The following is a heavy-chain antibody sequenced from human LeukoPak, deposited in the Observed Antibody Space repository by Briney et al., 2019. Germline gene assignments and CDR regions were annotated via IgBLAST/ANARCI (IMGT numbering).Heavy chain of an antibody. Sequence: GGSLRLSCAASGFTLSSYSMNWVRQPQGRGREWVSNISRISRTIYYADSVKGRFTISRDNAKNSLYLQMNSLRAEDTAVYYCARVPTPPLRGYSSRTLYYYYMDVWGKGTTVTVSS. CDR1: GFTLSSYS. D-gene: IGHD5-18*01. V-gene: IGHV3-48*01. CDR2: ISRISRTI. J-gene: IGHJ6*03. CDR3: ARVPTPPLRGYSSRTLYYYYMDV.